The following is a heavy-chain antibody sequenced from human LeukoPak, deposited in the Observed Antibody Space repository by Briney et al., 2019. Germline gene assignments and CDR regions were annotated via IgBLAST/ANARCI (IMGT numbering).Heavy chain of an antibody. CDR3: ARDPNGDYLGAFDF. CDR2: ITSRDGRT. V-gene: IGHV3-23*01. Sequence: PGGSLRLSCAAPEFTFSRYAMTWVRQAPGKGLEWGSSITSRDGRTSYADSVKGRFTVSRDNSKNTLYLQMNYLRVEDTAVYYCARDPNGDYLGAFDFWGQGTLVTVSS. J-gene: IGHJ3*01. D-gene: IGHD4-17*01. CDR1: EFTFSRYA.